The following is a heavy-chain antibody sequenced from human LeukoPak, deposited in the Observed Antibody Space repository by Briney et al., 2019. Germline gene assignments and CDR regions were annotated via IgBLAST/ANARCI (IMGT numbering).Heavy chain of an antibody. Sequence: SETLSLTCTVSGGSIRSYYWSWIRQPPGKGLEWIGYIYYSGSTNYNPTLKSRVAISVDTSKNQFSLKLDSVTAADTAVYYCARLQATVTIHAYFDYWGQGTLVTVSS. CDR3: ARLQATVTIHAYFDY. J-gene: IGHJ4*01. CDR1: GGSIRSYY. D-gene: IGHD4-17*01. V-gene: IGHV4-59*01. CDR2: IYYSGST.